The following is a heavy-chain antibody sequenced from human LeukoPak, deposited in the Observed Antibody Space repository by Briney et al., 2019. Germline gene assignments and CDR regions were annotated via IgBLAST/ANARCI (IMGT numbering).Heavy chain of an antibody. CDR1: GFTFTNYE. Sequence: GGSLRLSCAASGFTFTNYEMNWVRKAPGKGLEWVSYISSSGATIYYADSVKGRFFISRDNAKYSLYLQINSLRAEDTAVYYCARTSANYFDYWGQGTLVTVSS. D-gene: IGHD2-15*01. V-gene: IGHV3-48*03. CDR3: ARTSANYFDY. J-gene: IGHJ4*02. CDR2: ISSSGATI.